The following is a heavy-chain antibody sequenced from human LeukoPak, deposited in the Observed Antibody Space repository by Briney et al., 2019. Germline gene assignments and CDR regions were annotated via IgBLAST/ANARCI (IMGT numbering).Heavy chain of an antibody. CDR2: IYPGDSDT. V-gene: IGHV5-51*01. D-gene: IGHD2-15*01. CDR3: ARAGYCSGGSCYSPMDV. CDR1: GYSFTSYW. Sequence: GESLKISCKGSGYSFTSYWIGWVRQMPGKGLEWMGIIYPGDSDTRYSPSFQGQVTISADKSISTAYLQWSSLKASDTAMYYCARAGYCSGGSCYSPMDVWGKGTTVTVSS. J-gene: IGHJ6*04.